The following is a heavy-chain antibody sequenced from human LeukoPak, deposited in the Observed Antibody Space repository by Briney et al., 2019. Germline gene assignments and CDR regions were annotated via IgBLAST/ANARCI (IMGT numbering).Heavy chain of an antibody. J-gene: IGHJ4*02. V-gene: IGHV1-58*02. CDR1: GFTFTSFA. D-gene: IGHD5-24*01. CDR2: IVVGSGNT. Sequence: VASVKVSCKASGFTFTSFAMQWVRQLRGQRLEWKGWIVVGSGNTNYAQKFQERVTITWDMSTSTAYMELSTVTAEDTAVYYCAATRRDGYNFFDYWGQGTLVTVSS. CDR3: AATRRDGYNFFDY.